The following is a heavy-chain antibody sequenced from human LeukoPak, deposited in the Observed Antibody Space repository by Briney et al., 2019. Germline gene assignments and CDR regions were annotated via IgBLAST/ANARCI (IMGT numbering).Heavy chain of an antibody. CDR1: GFTFSTYS. D-gene: IGHD3-10*01. J-gene: IGHJ3*02. CDR3: ARGDGATPPDVFDI. V-gene: IGHV3-21*01. CDR2: ISSSSSYI. Sequence: PGGSLRLSCAVSGFTFSTYSINWVRQAPGKGLQWVSSISSSSSYIYYADSVKGRFTISRDNARNSLFLQMNSLRGEDTAVYYCARGDGATPPDVFDIWGQGTMVTVSS.